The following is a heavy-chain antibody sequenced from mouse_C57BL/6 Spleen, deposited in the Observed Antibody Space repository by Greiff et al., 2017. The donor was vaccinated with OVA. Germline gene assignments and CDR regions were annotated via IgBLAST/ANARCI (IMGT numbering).Heavy chain of an antibody. CDR2: IYPSDSET. CDR1: GYTFTSYW. J-gene: IGHJ4*01. Sequence: QVQLQQPGAELVRPGSSVKLSCKASGYTFTSYWMDWVKQRPGQGLEWIGNIYPSDSETHYNQKFKDKATLTVDKSSSTAYMKLSSLTSEDSAVYYCARGGTRYAMDYWGQGTSVTVSS. D-gene: IGHD3-3*01. CDR3: ARGGTRYAMDY. V-gene: IGHV1-61*01.